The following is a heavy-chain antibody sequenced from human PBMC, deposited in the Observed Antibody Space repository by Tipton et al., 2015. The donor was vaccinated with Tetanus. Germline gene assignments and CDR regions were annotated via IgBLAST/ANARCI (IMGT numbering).Heavy chain of an antibody. CDR1: GYTFTSYY. D-gene: IGHD5-12*01. CDR3: ARDRFIDIVATNLGY. J-gene: IGHJ4*02. Sequence: QSGPEVKKPGASVKVSCKASGYTFTSYYMHWVRQAPGQGLEWMGIINPSGGSTSYAQKFQGRVTTTRDTSTSTVYMELSSLRSEDTAVYYCARDRFIDIVATNLGYWGQGTLVTVSS. V-gene: IGHV1-46*01. CDR2: INPSGGST.